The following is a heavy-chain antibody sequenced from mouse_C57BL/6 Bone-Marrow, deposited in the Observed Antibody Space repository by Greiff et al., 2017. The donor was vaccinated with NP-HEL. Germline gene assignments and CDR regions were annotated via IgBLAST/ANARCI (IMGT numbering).Heavy chain of an antibody. CDR1: GFTFTAYY. J-gene: IGHJ1*03. CDR2: IRNKANVYTT. D-gene: IGHD4-1*01. Sequence: DVKLVESGGGLVQPGGSLSLSCAASGFTFTAYYMSWVRQPPGKALEWLGFIRNKANVYTTEYSASVKGRFTFSRVTSNSILYLQMNALRAEDSATYYCARFTGTGWYFDVWGTGTTVTVSS. V-gene: IGHV7-3*01. CDR3: ARFTGTGWYFDV.